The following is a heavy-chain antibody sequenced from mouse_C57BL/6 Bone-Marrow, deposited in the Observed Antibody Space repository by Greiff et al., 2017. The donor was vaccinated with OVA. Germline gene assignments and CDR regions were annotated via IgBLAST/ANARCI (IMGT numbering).Heavy chain of an antibody. D-gene: IGHD1-1*01. V-gene: IGHV1-53*01. J-gene: IGHJ4*01. CDR3: APFTTVVEDAMDY. Sequence: QVQLQQPGTELVKPGASVKLSCKASGYTFTSYWLHWVKQRPGPGLEWIGNINPSNGGTNYNEKFKSKATLTVDKSSSTAYMQLSSLTSEDSAVYYCAPFTTVVEDAMDYWGQGTSVTVSS. CDR2: INPSNGGT. CDR1: GYTFTSYW.